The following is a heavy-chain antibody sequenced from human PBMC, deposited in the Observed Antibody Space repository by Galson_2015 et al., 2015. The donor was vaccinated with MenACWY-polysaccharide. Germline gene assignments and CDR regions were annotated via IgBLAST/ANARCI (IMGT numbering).Heavy chain of an antibody. D-gene: IGHD3-10*01. CDR1: GFTFSNFW. CDR3: ARERWVRGVFFDQ. J-gene: IGHJ4*02. CDR2: IKQDGSEK. Sequence: SLRLSCAASGFTFSNFWMSWVRQAPGKELEWVASIKQDGSEKYLVDSVKGRFTISRDNAENLLFLQMNSLRAEDTAVYYCARERWVRGVFFDQWGQGTLVTVPS. V-gene: IGHV3-7*01.